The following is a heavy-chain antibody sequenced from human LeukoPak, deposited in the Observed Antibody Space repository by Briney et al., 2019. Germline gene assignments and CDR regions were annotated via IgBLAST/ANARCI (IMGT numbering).Heavy chain of an antibody. J-gene: IGHJ4*02. CDR3: ARDLRYSSSWYLSPFDY. V-gene: IGHV3-21*01. CDR2: ISSSSSYI. CDR1: GFTFSSYS. Sequence: GGSLRLSCAASGFTFSSYSMSWVRQAPGKGLEWVSSISSSSSYIYYADSVEGRFTISRDNAKNSLYLQMNSLRAEDTAVYCCARDLRYSSSWYLSPFDYWGQGTLVTVSS. D-gene: IGHD6-13*01.